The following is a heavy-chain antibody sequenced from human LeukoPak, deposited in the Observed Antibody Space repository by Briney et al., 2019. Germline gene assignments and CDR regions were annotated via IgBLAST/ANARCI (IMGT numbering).Heavy chain of an antibody. V-gene: IGHV4-59*01. CDR2: IYYSGST. CDR3: AASIRYFDWYDY. D-gene: IGHD3-9*01. J-gene: IGHJ4*02. Sequence: SETLSLTCTVSGGSISSYFWSWIRQPPGKGLEWIGYIYYSGSTNYNPSLKSRVTISVDTSKNQFSLKLSSVTAADTALYYCAASIRYFDWYDYWGQGTLVIVSS. CDR1: GGSISSYF.